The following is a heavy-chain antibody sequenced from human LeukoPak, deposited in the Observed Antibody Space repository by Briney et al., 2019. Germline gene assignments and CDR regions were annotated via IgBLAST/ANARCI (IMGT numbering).Heavy chain of an antibody. J-gene: IGHJ5*02. CDR3: ARRGTITVFGVVESNWFDP. Sequence: SETLSLTCAVYGGSFSGYYWSWIRQPPGKGLEWIGEINHSGSTNYNPSLKSRVTISVDTSKNQFSLKLSSVTAADTAVYYCARRGTITVFGVVESNWFDPWGQGTLVTVSS. D-gene: IGHD3-3*01. CDR2: INHSGST. V-gene: IGHV4-34*01. CDR1: GGSFSGYY.